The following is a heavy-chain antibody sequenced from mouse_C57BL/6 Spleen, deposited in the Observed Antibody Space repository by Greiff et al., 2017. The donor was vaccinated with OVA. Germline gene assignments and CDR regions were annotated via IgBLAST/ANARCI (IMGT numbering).Heavy chain of an antibody. Sequence: VQLQQPGTELVKPGASVKLSCKASGYTFTSYWMHWVKQRPGQGLEWIGNINPSNGGTNYNEKFKSKATLTVDKSSSTAYMQLSSLTSEDSAVYYCARTLITTVVAMDYWGQGTSVTVSS. J-gene: IGHJ4*01. CDR1: GYTFTSYW. CDR3: ARTLITTVVAMDY. V-gene: IGHV1-53*01. D-gene: IGHD1-1*01. CDR2: INPSNGGT.